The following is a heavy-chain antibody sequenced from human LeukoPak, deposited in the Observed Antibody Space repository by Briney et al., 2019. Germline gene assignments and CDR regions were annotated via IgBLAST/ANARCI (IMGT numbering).Heavy chain of an antibody. J-gene: IGHJ4*02. D-gene: IGHD6-13*01. V-gene: IGHV3-30*18. CDR3: AKDLQLALDY. Sequence: PGRSLRLSCAASGFTFSTYDMHWVRQAPGKGLEWATVMSYDGSNKYYADSVKGRFTISRDNSKNTLYLQMNSLRADDTAVYYCAKDLQLALDYWGQGTLVTVSP. CDR2: MSYDGSNK. CDR1: GFTFSTYD.